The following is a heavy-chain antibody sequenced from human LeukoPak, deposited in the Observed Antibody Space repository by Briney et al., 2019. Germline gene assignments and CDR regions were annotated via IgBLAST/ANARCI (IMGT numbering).Heavy chain of an antibody. J-gene: IGHJ6*03. V-gene: IGHV4-34*01. CDR3: ASAPGNLGEEGGYMSV. D-gene: IGHD3-16*01. Sequence: PSETLSLTCAVYGGSFSPHYWSWIRQPPGKGLEWIGEINHSGSTNYNPSLKSRLTISVDTSENQFSLQMKSVTAADTAVYYCASAPGNLGEEGGYMSVWGKGTTVTVSS. CDR2: INHSGST. CDR1: GGSFSPHY.